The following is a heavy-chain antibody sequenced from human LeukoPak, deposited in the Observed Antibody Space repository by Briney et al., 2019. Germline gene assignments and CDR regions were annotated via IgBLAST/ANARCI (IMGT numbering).Heavy chain of an antibody. CDR1: GFTFSSYA. D-gene: IGHD1-26*01. V-gene: IGHV3-23*01. J-gene: IGHJ4*02. Sequence: GGSLRLSCAASGFTFSSYAMSWVRQAPGKGLEWVSAISGSGGSTYYADSVKGRFTISRDNSKNTLYLQMNSLRAEDTAVYYCAKVGQWELQPPYYFDYWGQGTLVTVSS. CDR2: ISGSGGST. CDR3: AKVGQWELQPPYYFDY.